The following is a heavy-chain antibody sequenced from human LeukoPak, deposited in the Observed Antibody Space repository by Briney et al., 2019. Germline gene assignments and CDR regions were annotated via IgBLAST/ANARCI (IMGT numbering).Heavy chain of an antibody. D-gene: IGHD3-22*01. CDR2: ISYDGTNK. V-gene: IGHV3-30-3*01. J-gene: IGHJ3*02. Sequence: GGSLRLSCAASGFTFSNYAMHWVRQAPGKGLEWVAVISYDGTNKYYADSVKGRSTISRDNSKNTMYLQMNSLRAEDTAMYYCARAPMSYDSSGFGGAFDIWGQGTMVTVSS. CDR3: ARAPMSYDSSGFGGAFDI. CDR1: GFTFSNYA.